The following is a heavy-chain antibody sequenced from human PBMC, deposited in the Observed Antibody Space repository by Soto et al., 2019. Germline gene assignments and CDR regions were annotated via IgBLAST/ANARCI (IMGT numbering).Heavy chain of an antibody. CDR2: IYYSGST. V-gene: IGHV4-31*03. J-gene: IGHJ6*02. CDR3: ARGGRRSPGMDV. Sequence: QVQLQESGPGLVKPSQTLSLTCTVSGGSISSGGYYWSWIRQHPGKGLECIGYIYYSGSTYYNPSLKSRVTRSADTSKNQFSLKVSSVTAADTAVYYGARGGRRSPGMDVWGQGTTVTVSS. CDR1: GGSISSGGYY.